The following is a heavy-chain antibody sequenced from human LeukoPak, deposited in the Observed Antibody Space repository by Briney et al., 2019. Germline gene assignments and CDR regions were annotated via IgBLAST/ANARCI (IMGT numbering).Heavy chain of an antibody. D-gene: IGHD2-21*02. CDR3: ARVVVVVTPHDAFDI. V-gene: IGHV3-21*01. CDR1: GFTFSSYS. Sequence: GGSLRLSCAASGFTFSSYSMNWVRQAPGKGLEWVSSISSSSSYIYYADSVKGRFTISRDNAKNSLYLQMNSLRAEDTAVYYCARVVVVVTPHDAFDIWGQGTMVTVSS. CDR2: ISSSSSYI. J-gene: IGHJ3*02.